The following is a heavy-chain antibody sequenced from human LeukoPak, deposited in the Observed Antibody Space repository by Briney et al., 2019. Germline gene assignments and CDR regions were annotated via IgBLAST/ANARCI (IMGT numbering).Heavy chain of an antibody. J-gene: IGHJ5*02. CDR3: ARHSNTMVRGSYNWFDP. Sequence: PSETLSLTCTVSGGSISSSSYYWGWIRQPPGRGLEWIGSIYYSGSTYYNPSLKSRVTISVDTSKNQFSLKLSSVTAADTAVYYCARHSNTMVRGSYNWFDPWGQGTLVTVSS. CDR2: IYYSGST. V-gene: IGHV4-39*01. CDR1: GGSISSSSYY. D-gene: IGHD3-10*01.